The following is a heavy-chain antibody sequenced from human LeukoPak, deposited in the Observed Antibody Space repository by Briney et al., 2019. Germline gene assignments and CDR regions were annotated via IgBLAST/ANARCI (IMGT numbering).Heavy chain of an antibody. J-gene: IGHJ4*02. Sequence: GASVKVSCKASGYTFTSYDINWVRQATGQGLEWMGWMNPNSGNTGYAQKFQGRVTMTRNTSISTAYMELSSLRSEDTAVYYCARGAPSYGYFDYWGQGTLVTVSS. CDR2: MNPNSGNT. CDR1: GYTFTSYD. V-gene: IGHV1-8*01. D-gene: IGHD5-18*01. CDR3: ARGAPSYGYFDY.